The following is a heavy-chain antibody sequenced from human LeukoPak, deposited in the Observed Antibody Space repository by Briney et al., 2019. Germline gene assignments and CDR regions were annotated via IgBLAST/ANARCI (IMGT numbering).Heavy chain of an antibody. Sequence: GGSLRLSCAASGFTFSSNSMNWVRQAPEKGLEWVSSISSSSSYIYYADSVKGRFTISRDNAKNSLYLQMNSLRAEDTAVYYCARVNRLAAAGTNYYGMDVWGQGTTVTVSS. CDR2: ISSSSSYI. CDR3: ARVNRLAAAGTNYYGMDV. D-gene: IGHD6-13*01. V-gene: IGHV3-21*01. CDR1: GFTFSSNS. J-gene: IGHJ6*02.